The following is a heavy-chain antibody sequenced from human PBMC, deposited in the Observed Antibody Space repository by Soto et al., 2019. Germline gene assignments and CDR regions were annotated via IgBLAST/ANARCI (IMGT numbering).Heavy chain of an antibody. D-gene: IGHD3-3*01. V-gene: IGHV3-7*03. Sequence: PGGSLRLSCAASGFSFGDYWMSWVRQAPGKGLEWVAHMKKDGSEKYYVDSVKGRFSVPRDNSKNSLYLQMDSLRAEDTAVYYCAKLGSGYYTGLYFDYWGQGTLVTVSS. CDR2: MKKDGSEK. J-gene: IGHJ4*02. CDR1: GFSFGDYW. CDR3: AKLGSGYYTGLYFDY.